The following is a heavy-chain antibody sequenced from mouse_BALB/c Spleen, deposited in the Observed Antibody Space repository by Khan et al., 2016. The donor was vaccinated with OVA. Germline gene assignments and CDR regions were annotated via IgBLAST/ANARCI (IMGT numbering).Heavy chain of an antibody. V-gene: IGHV5-6*01. J-gene: IGHJ3*01. CDR3: ADRLTGSFAY. CDR1: GFTFSSYS. D-gene: IGHD4-1*01. Sequence: EVELVESGGDLVKPGGSLKLSCAASGFTFSSYSMSWVRQTPDKRLEWVASISSGGDYTYYQDSVKGRFTIPRDNAKNTLYLQMSDLKSEDTAMYYCADRLTGSFAYWGQGTLVTVSA. CDR2: ISSGGDYT.